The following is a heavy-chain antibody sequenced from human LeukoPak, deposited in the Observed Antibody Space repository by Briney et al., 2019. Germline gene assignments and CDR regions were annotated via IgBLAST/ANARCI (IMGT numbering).Heavy chain of an antibody. D-gene: IGHD3-22*01. CDR1: GGSISSYY. CDR2: IYYSGST. CDR3: ARHLYDSSGYYLDAFDI. V-gene: IGHV4-59*08. Sequence: SETLSLTCTVSGGSISSYYWSWIRQPPGKGLEWTGYIYYSGSTNYNPSLKSRVTISVDTSKNQFSLKLSSVTAADTAVYYCARHLYDSSGYYLDAFDIWGQGTMVTVSS. J-gene: IGHJ3*02.